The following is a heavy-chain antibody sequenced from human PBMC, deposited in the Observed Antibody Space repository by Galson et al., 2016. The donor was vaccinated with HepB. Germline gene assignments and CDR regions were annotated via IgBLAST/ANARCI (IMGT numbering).Heavy chain of an antibody. Sequence: CAISGDSVSRNTAAWNWIRQSPSRGLEWLGRTYYRSKWSSDYAVSMKSRITINADTSMNQFSLQLNSVTPEDTDVYYCASGTGAYVQWGQGTLVTVSS. J-gene: IGHJ4*02. CDR2: TYYRSKWSS. CDR1: GDSVSRNTAA. CDR3: ASGTGAYVQ. D-gene: IGHD5-12*01. V-gene: IGHV6-1*01.